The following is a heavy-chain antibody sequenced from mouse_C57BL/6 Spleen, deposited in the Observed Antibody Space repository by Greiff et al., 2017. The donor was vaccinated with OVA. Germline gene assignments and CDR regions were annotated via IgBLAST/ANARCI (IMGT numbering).Heavy chain of an antibody. CDR1: GYTFTDYY. J-gene: IGHJ3*01. Sequence: EVQLQQSGPELVKPGASVKISCKASGYTFTDYYMNWVKQSHGKSLEWIGDINPNNGGTSYNQKFKGKATLNVDKTSSQAYMELRSLTSEDSAVYYCASLIYYYGSSYGGFAYWGQGTLVTVSA. V-gene: IGHV1-26*01. D-gene: IGHD1-1*01. CDR3: ASLIYYYGSSYGGFAY. CDR2: INPNNGGT.